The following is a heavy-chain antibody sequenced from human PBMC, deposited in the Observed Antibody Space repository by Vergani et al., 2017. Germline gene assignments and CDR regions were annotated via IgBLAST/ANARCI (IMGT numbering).Heavy chain of an antibody. J-gene: IGHJ6*03. V-gene: IGHV4-59*01. D-gene: IGHD3-10*01. CDR1: GGSISSYY. CDR3: ARQLLWFGGGNYYYFMDV. CDR2: IFYSGST. Sequence: QVQLQESGPGLVKPSETPSLTRTVSGGSISSYYWCWIRQPPGKGLVWIGCIFYSGSTNGNLSLKSRVTISVDTSKNQFSLKLSSVTAAGTGVYYCARQLLWFGGGNYYYFMDVWGKGTTVTVSS.